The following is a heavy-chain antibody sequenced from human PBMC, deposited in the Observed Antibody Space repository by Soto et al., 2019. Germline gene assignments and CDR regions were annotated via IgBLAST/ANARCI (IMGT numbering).Heavy chain of an antibody. Sequence: GGSLRLSCAASGFTFSSYDMHWVRQATGKGLEWVSAIGTAGDTYYPGSVKGRYTISRENANNSLYLQMKSQRAGDTAVCPWARGPRRAAALDIWGQGTMVTVSS. V-gene: IGHV3-13*01. CDR1: GFTFSSYD. D-gene: IGHD6-25*01. J-gene: IGHJ3*02. CDR3: ARGPRRAAALDI. CDR2: IGTAGDT.